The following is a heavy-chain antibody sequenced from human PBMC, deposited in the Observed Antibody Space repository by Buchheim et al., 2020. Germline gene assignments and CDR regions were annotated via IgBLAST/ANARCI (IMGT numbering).Heavy chain of an antibody. CDR3: ARGVEMATY. J-gene: IGHJ4*02. D-gene: IGHD5-24*01. CDR2: IYYSGST. V-gene: IGHV4-59*01. CDR1: GGSISSYY. Sequence: QVQLQESGPGLVKPSETLSLTCTVSGGSISSYYWSWIRQPPGKGLEWIGYIYYSGSTNYNPSLKSQVTISVDTSKNQFSLKLSSVTAADTAVYYCARGVEMATYWGQGTL.